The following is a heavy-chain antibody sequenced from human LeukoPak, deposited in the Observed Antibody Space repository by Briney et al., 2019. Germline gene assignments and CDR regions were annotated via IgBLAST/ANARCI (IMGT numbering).Heavy chain of an antibody. V-gene: IGHV3-74*01. D-gene: IGHD3-16*01. CDR1: GFTFSDFW. CDR2: INEYGTT. CDR3: ARVRGGN. Sequence: GGSLRLSCAASGFTFSDFWTYWVRQAPGKGLVWISNINEYGTTAYADSVKGRFTISRDNAKNILYLQMNSLRAEDTAAYYCARVRGGNWGRGTLVTVSS. J-gene: IGHJ4*02.